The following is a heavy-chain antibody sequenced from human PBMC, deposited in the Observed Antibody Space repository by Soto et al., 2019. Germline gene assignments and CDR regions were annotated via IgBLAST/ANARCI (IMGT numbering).Heavy chain of an antibody. V-gene: IGHV4-59*01. CDR3: ARDRGAVAPGRWFDP. Sequence: VQLQESGPGLVKPSETLSLTCTVSGGSISSYYWSWIRQPPGKGLEWIGYIYYSGSTNYNPSLKSRVTISVDTSKNQFSLKLSSVTAADTAVYYCARDRGAVAPGRWFDPWGQGTLVTVSS. D-gene: IGHD6-19*01. CDR2: IYYSGST. J-gene: IGHJ5*02. CDR1: GGSISSYY.